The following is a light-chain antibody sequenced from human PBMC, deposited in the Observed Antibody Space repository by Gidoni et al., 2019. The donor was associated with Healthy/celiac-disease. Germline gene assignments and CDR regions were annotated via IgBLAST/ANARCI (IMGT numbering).Light chain of an antibody. CDR3: QQYYNWSPWT. Sequence: IVMTQPPATRSVSPGERATISCRASQTVSSNLAVYQQKPGQASRLLIYGASTRTTGILARFSRSVSGTVFSLTLSTLQSEDFAVYYCQQYYNWSPWTFGQGTKVEIK. V-gene: IGKV3-15*01. J-gene: IGKJ1*01. CDR2: GAS. CDR1: QTVSSN.